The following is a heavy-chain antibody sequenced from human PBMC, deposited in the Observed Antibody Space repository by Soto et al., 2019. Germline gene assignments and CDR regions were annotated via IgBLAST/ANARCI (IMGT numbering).Heavy chain of an antibody. Sequence: QVQLVQSGAEVKKPGSSVKVSCKASGGTFSSYAISWVRQAPGQGLEWMGGIIPIFGTANYAQKFQGRVTITADESTSTAYMGLSSLRSEDTAVYYCARGTPYDILTGSYFDYWGQGTLVTVSS. V-gene: IGHV1-69*01. CDR2: IIPIFGTA. CDR1: GGTFSSYA. J-gene: IGHJ4*02. D-gene: IGHD3-9*01. CDR3: ARGTPYDILTGSYFDY.